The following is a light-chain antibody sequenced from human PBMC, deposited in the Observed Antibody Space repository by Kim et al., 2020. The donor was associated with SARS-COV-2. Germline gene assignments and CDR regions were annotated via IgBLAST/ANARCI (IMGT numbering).Light chain of an antibody. CDR3: QSYDSILSGVV. V-gene: IGLV1-40*01. CDR2: GNN. CDR1: SSNIGAYYD. Sequence: QSVLTQPPSVSGAPGQRVTISCTGRSSNIGAYYDVHWYQQLPGTAPKLLIYGNNNRPSGVPDRFSGSKSGTSASLAIAGLQAEDEADYYCQSYDSILSGVVFGGGTQLTVL. J-gene: IGLJ3*02.